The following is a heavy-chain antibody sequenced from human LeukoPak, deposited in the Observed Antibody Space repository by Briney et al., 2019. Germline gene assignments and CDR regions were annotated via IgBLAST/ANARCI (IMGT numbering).Heavy chain of an antibody. CDR3: ARDRLVRGVKGPFDP. CDR1: GFTFSSSW. D-gene: IGHD3-10*01. Sequence: PGGSLRLSCAASGFTFSSSWMTWVRQAPGKGMKWVANIKHDGSEKYYVESVKGRFTISRDNAKNSLYLQMNSLRDEDTAVYYCARDRLVRGVKGPFDPWGQGPLVTVSS. V-gene: IGHV3-7*01. CDR2: IKHDGSEK. J-gene: IGHJ5*02.